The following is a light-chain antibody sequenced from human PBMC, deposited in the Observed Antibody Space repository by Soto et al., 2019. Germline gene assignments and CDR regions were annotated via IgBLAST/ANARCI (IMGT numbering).Light chain of an antibody. Sequence: VLTQSPGPLSLSPGERATLSRRASQSVSSTYLAWYQQKPGQAPRLLIYGASARATGIPARFSGSGSGTDFSLIIGRLEPEDFAVYICQQYGASPWTFGQGTKVDIK. CDR1: QSVSSTY. V-gene: IGKV3-20*01. CDR2: GAS. CDR3: QQYGASPWT. J-gene: IGKJ1*01.